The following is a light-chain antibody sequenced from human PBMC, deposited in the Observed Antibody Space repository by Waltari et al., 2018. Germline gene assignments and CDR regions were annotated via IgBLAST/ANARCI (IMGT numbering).Light chain of an antibody. CDR3: GTWDSSLSDVV. Sequence: QSVLTQPPSVSAAPGQKVTISCSGSNSNIGNQDVSWYQQVPGTAPKLLIYDNDKRPSGIPDRFSGFKSGTSATLGITGLQTGDEAEYYCGTWDSSLSDVVFGGGTKLTVL. J-gene: IGLJ3*02. V-gene: IGLV1-51*01. CDR2: DND. CDR1: NSNIGNQD.